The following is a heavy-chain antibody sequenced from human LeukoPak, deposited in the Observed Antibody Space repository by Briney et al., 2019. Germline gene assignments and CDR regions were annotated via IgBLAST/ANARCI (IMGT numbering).Heavy chain of an antibody. V-gene: IGHV3-53*01. CDR2: IHSGGTT. CDR1: GLTVSNNY. Sequence: GGSLRLSCAASGLTVSNNYMSWVRQAPGKGLEWVSVIHSGGTTNYADSVQGRFTISRDNSKTTVYLHMNSLRAEDTAVYYCARDSDSGYGPFASWGQGTLVTVSS. D-gene: IGHD5-12*01. J-gene: IGHJ4*02. CDR3: ARDSDSGYGPFAS.